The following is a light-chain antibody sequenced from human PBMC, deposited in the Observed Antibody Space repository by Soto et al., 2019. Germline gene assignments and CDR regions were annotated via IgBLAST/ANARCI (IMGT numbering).Light chain of an antibody. CDR2: AAS. V-gene: IGKV1-27*01. CDR3: QKHNSAPGT. J-gene: IGKJ3*01. Sequence: DIQMTQSPSSLSASVGARVTITCRASQGISNYLAWYQQKPGKVPKLLIYAASTLQSGVPSRSGVSGSGTDFNLPISSPQPEDVATYYCQKHNSAPGTFGPGTKVDIK. CDR1: QGISNY.